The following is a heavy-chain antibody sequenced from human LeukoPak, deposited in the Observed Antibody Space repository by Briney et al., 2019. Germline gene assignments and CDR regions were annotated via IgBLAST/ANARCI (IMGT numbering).Heavy chain of an antibody. Sequence: PSETLSLTCTVSGVSINGGDYYWSWIRQPPGKGLEWIGNIYHSGISFYNPSLKSRVSMSLDMSQNQVSLRLATVTAADTAVYYCARAGIITPRTTPQEPKTEGGYYYGMDVWGQGTTVTVSS. J-gene: IGHJ6*02. CDR3: ARAGIITPRTTPQEPKTEGGYYYGMDV. CDR1: GVSINGGDYY. V-gene: IGHV4-30-2*01. D-gene: IGHD1-14*01. CDR2: IYHSGIS.